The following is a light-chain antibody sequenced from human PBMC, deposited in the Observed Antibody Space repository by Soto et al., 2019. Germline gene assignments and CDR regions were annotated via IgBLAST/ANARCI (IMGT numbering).Light chain of an antibody. J-gene: IGLJ2*01. CDR3: ATWDDSLNGLI. CDR2: SNN. V-gene: IGLV1-44*01. CDR1: SSNVKTNT. Sequence: QSVLTQPPSASGTPGQRVTISCSGGSSNVKTNTVSWYQQLPGAAPRLLIYSNNQRPSGAPDRFSGSKSGTSASLAISGLQSEDDGTYHCATWDDSLNGLIFGGGTKLTVL.